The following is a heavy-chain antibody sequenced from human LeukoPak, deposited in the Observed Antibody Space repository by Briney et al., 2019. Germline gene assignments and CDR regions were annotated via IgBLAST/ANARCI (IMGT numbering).Heavy chain of an antibody. CDR1: GFIFSTYS. CDR3: AREADLSRGWFGY. Sequence: PGGSLRLSCAGSGFIFSTYSMTWVRQAPGKGLEWLSYISGRSSIIDYADSVKGRFTISRDNAKNSLYLQMNSLRAEDTAVYYCAREADLSRGWFGYWGQGTLVTVSS. D-gene: IGHD6-19*01. J-gene: IGHJ4*02. V-gene: IGHV3-48*01. CDR2: ISGRSSII.